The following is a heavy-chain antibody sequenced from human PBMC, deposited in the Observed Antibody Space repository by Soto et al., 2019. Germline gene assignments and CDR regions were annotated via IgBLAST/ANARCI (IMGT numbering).Heavy chain of an antibody. D-gene: IGHD1-1*01. V-gene: IGHV4-59*01. CDR1: GDSISTYY. CDR2: IFYSWGT. J-gene: IGHJ4*02. CDR3: SRLQLVQKVIDY. Sequence: SETLSLTCTVSGDSISTYYWSWIRQPPGKGLQWIGYIFYSWGTAYNPSLKSRVTISLDMSKKQISLKLSSVTTADTATYFCSRLQLVQKVIDYWGQGTLVTVSS.